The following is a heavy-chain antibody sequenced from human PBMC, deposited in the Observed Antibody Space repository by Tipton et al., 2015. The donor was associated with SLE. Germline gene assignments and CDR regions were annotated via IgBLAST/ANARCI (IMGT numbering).Heavy chain of an antibody. CDR1: GDSITSYY. D-gene: IGHD2-21*02. CDR3: ATYKYGDGYNWFDP. CDR2: MYYTGHT. J-gene: IGHJ5*02. Sequence: TLSLTCTVSGDSITSYYWSWIRQPPGKGLEWIGYMYYTGHTSYNPSLKSRVTISVDMSKNQVSLRLSSVTAADTAMYYCATYKYGDGYNWFDPWGQGTLVSFSS. V-gene: IGHV4-59*01.